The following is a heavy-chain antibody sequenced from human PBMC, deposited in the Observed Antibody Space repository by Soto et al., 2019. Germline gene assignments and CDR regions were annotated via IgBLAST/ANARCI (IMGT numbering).Heavy chain of an antibody. CDR1: GGTFSSYA. Sequence: SVKVSCKASGGTFSSYAISWVRQAPGQGLEWMGGIIAIFGKANYAQKVRGRVTITADKSTSTAYMELSSLRSEDTAVYYCARVRGQLSSPAYYYYSMDVWGQGTPVTVSS. J-gene: IGHJ6*02. D-gene: IGHD6-13*01. CDR3: ARVRGQLSSPAYYYYSMDV. V-gene: IGHV1-69*06. CDR2: IIAIFGKA.